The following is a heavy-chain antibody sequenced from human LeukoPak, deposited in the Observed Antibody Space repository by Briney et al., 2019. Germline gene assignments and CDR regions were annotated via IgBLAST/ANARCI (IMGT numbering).Heavy chain of an antibody. CDR2: INPNSGGT. V-gene: IGHV1-2*02. Sequence: GASVKVTCKASVYTFTGYYMHWVRQAPGQGLAWMGWINPNSGGTNYAQKFQGRVTMTRDTSISTAYMELSRLRSDDTAVYYCARAADYYGSGSYYKHYFDYWGQGTLVTVSS. D-gene: IGHD3-10*01. CDR1: VYTFTGYY. J-gene: IGHJ4*02. CDR3: ARAADYYGSGSYYKHYFDY.